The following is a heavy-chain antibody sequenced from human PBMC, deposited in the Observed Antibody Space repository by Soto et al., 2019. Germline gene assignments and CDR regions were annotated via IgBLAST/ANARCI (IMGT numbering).Heavy chain of an antibody. CDR2: INPNSGGT. D-gene: IGHD5-18*01. CDR3: AREGGDSYGYYYYGMDV. J-gene: IGHJ6*02. Sequence: QVQLVQSGAEVKKPGASVKVSCKASGYTFTGYYMHWVRQAPGQGLEWMGWINPNSGGTNYAQKFQGWVTMTRDTSISTAYMELSRLRSDDTAVYYCAREGGDSYGYYYYGMDVWGQGTTVTDSS. V-gene: IGHV1-2*04. CDR1: GYTFTGYY.